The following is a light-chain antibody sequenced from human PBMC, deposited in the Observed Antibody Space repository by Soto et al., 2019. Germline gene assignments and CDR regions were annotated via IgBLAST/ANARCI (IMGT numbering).Light chain of an antibody. CDR2: DAS. CDR1: QSISNW. J-gene: IGKJ1*01. V-gene: IGKV1-5*01. Sequence: DIQMTQSPSTLSASVGDRVTITCRASQSISNWLAWYQQKPGKAPELLIYDASSLESGVPSRVSGSGSGTEFTLTISSLQPDDFATYYCQQYHSYPWTCGQGTKVDIK. CDR3: QQYHSYPWT.